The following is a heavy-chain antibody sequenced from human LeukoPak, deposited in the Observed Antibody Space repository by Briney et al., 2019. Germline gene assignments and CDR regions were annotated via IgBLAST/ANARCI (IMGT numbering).Heavy chain of an antibody. CDR1: GYTFTAYY. CDR3: ARDSEGLFDP. Sequence: ASVKVSCKASGYTFTAYYIHWVRQAPGQGLEWMGRINPNSGGTNYAQKFQGRVTMTRDTSSSTAYMELSSLRSEDTAVYYCARDSEGLFDPWGQGTLVTVSS. V-gene: IGHV1-2*06. J-gene: IGHJ5*02. CDR2: INPNSGGT.